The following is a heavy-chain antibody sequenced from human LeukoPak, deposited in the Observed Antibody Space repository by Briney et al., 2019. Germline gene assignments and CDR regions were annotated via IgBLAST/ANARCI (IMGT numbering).Heavy chain of an antibody. Sequence: PGGSLRLSCAASGFTFSAYYMTWVRQAPGKGLEWVANIKEDGGETDYVDSVKGRFTISRGNAKSSVYLQMNSLRAEDTAVYYCARWGSYESSGDPVVFDYWGQGTLVTVSS. CDR1: GFTFSAYY. V-gene: IGHV3-7*01. J-gene: IGHJ4*02. CDR3: ARWGSYESSGDPVVFDY. CDR2: IKEDGGET. D-gene: IGHD3-22*01.